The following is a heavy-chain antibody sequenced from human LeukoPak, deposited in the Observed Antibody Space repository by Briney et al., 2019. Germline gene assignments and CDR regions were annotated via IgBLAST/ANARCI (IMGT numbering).Heavy chain of an antibody. CDR2: ISSNGGST. CDR3: ARGRFGELSGY. CDR1: GFTFSSYA. J-gene: IGHJ4*02. Sequence: GGSLRLSCAASGFTFSSYAMHWVRQAPGKGLEYVSAISSNGGSTYYANSVKGRFTISRDNAQNSLFLQMNSLRAEDTAVYYCARGRFGELSGYWGQGTLVTVSS. V-gene: IGHV3-64*01. D-gene: IGHD3-10*01.